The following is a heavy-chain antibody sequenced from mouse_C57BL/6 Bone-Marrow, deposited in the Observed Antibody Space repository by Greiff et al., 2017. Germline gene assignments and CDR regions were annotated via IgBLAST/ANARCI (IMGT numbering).Heavy chain of an antibody. CDR2: IYPGGGYT. Sequence: QVQLQQSGAELVRPGTSVKMSCKASGYTFTNYWIGWAKQRPGHGLEWIGDIYPGGGYTNYNEKFKGKATLTADKSSSTAYMQFSSLTSEDSAIYYCARAGYYGFYSVMDYWGEGTSVTVSS. D-gene: IGHD1-1*01. CDR1: GYTFTNYW. CDR3: ARAGYYGFYSVMDY. V-gene: IGHV1-63*01. J-gene: IGHJ4*01.